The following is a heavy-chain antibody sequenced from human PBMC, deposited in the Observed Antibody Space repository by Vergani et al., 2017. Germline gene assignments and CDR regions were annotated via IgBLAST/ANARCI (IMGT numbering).Heavy chain of an antibody. J-gene: IGHJ4*03. Sequence: QVLVVQSGSAFKKPGASVKVSCTTSGYTFNTYAICWVRQAPGQGLEWMGWINTNNGDPTYDQDFTGRFIFSLDTSASTAYLEINNLKPEDTAFYYCAREGGPHSIWGQGTLVTVSS. CDR1: GYTFNTYA. CDR3: AREGGPHSI. CDR2: INTNNGDP. V-gene: IGHV7-4-1*02. D-gene: IGHD2-21*01.